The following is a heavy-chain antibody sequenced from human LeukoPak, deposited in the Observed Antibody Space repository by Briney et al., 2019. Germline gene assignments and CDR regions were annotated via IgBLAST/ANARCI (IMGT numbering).Heavy chain of an antibody. CDR2: IYYSGST. J-gene: IGHJ5*02. V-gene: IGHV4-59*01. Sequence: PSETLSLTCTVSGGSISSYYWSWIRQPPGKGLEWIGYIYYSGSTNYNPSLKSRVTISVDTSKNQFSLKLSSVTAADTAVYYCARPFSRIWFAPWGQGTLVTVSS. CDR3: ARPFSRIWFAP. CDR1: GGSISSYY.